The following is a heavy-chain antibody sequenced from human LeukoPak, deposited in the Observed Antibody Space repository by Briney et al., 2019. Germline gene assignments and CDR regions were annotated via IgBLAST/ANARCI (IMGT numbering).Heavy chain of an antibody. V-gene: IGHV4-4*07. Sequence: PSETLSLTCTVSGGSISSYYWSWIRQPAGKGLEWIGRIYTSGSTNYNPSLKSRVTISVDTSKNQFSLKLSSVTAADTAVYYCARDPMVRGVIDYFDYWGQGTLVTVSS. CDR2: IYTSGST. J-gene: IGHJ4*02. CDR1: GGSISSYY. D-gene: IGHD3-10*01. CDR3: ARDPMVRGVIDYFDY.